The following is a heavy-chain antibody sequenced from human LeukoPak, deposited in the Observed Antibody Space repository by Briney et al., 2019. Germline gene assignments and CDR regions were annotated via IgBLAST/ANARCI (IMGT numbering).Heavy chain of an antibody. CDR3: ARHITGDFDY. D-gene: IGHD7-27*01. CDR2: ISYDGSNK. Sequence: GGSLRLSCAASGFTFSSYAMHWVRQAPGKGLEWVAVISYDGSNKYYADSVKGRFTISRDNSKNTLYLQMNSLRAEDTAVYYCARHITGDFDYWGQGTLVTVSS. CDR1: GFTFSSYA. V-gene: IGHV3-30-3*01. J-gene: IGHJ4*02.